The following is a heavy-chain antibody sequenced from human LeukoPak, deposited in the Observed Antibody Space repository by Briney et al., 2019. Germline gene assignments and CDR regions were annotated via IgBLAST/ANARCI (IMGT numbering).Heavy chain of an antibody. CDR1: GYTFTSYD. CDR2: MNPNSGNT. D-gene: IGHD6-13*01. J-gene: IGHJ6*02. Sequence: ASVKVSCKASGYTFTSYDINWVRQATGQGLEWVGWMNPNSGNTGYAQKFQGRVTMTRNTSISTAYMELSSLRSEDTAVCYCARTQYSSSWYSVYYYGMDVWGQGTTVTVSS. V-gene: IGHV1-8*01. CDR3: ARTQYSSSWYSVYYYGMDV.